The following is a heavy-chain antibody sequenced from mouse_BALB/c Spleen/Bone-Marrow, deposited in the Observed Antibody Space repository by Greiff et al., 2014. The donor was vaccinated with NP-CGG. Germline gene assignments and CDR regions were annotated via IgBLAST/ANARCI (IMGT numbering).Heavy chain of an antibody. CDR1: GFYFSRYW. CDR3: ARLNYYGNLFV. CDR2: TNPDSSTI. J-gene: IGHJ1*01. D-gene: IGHD1-1*01. V-gene: IGHV4-1*02. Sequence: EVHLVESGGGLVQPGGSLKLSCAASGFYFSRYWMSWVRQAPGKGLEWIGETNPDSSTINYTPSLKDKFIISRDNAKNTLYLQMSKVRSEDTALYYCARLNYYGNLFVWGAGTTVTVSS.